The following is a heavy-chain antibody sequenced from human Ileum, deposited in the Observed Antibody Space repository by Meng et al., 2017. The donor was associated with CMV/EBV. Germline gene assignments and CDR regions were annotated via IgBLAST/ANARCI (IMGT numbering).Heavy chain of an antibody. J-gene: IGHJ4*02. V-gene: IGHV3-20*04. CDR1: GFTLDDYG. Sequence: GESLKISCAASGFTLDDYGMRWVRQAPGKGLEWVSNINWNGDNIGYVDSVKGRFTVSRDNSKNTLYLQMNSLRGEDTAVYYCAKGVSIFGVLPDYWGQGTRVTVSS. CDR3: AKGVSIFGVLPDY. CDR2: INWNGDNI. D-gene: IGHD3-3*01.